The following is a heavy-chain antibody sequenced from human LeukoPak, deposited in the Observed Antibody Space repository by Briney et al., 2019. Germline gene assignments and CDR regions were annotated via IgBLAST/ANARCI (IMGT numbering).Heavy chain of an antibody. Sequence: GGSLRLSCAASGFTFSSYEMNWVRQAPRRGLEWVSYISSSGSTIYYADSVKGRFTISRDNAKNSLYLQVNSLRAEDTAVYYCARTPQRNYLFDYWGQGTLVTVSS. J-gene: IGHJ4*02. CDR1: GFTFSSYE. CDR2: ISSSGSTI. D-gene: IGHD1-7*01. V-gene: IGHV3-48*03. CDR3: ARTPQRNYLFDY.